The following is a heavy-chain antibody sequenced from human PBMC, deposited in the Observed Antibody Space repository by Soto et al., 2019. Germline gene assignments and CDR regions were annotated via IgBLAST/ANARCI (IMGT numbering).Heavy chain of an antibody. D-gene: IGHD5-12*01. CDR1: GFTFDDYA. Sequence: EVQLVESGGGLVQPGRSLRLSCAASGFTFDDYAMHWVRQAPGKGLEWVSGISWNSGSIGYVDSVKGRFTISRDNAKNSLYLQMNSLRAEDTALYYCAKDIAGLHHDAFDIWGQGTMVTVSS. CDR2: ISWNSGSI. CDR3: AKDIAGLHHDAFDI. J-gene: IGHJ3*02. V-gene: IGHV3-9*01.